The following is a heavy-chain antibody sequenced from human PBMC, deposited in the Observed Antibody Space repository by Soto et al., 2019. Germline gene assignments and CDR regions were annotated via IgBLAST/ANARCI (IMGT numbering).Heavy chain of an antibody. V-gene: IGHV4-39*01. Sequence: PSETLSLTCSVSDSSLSSSTYYWGWIRQPPRKGLEWIGSIYYSGNSYYNPPLKSRVTISVDTSKNQLSLNLTSVTAADTAVYYCARGWDFWSGYYTGGFDYWGQGTPVTVSS. CDR3: ARGWDFWSGYYTGGFDY. D-gene: IGHD3-3*01. CDR2: IYYSGNS. CDR1: DSSLSSSTYY. J-gene: IGHJ4*02.